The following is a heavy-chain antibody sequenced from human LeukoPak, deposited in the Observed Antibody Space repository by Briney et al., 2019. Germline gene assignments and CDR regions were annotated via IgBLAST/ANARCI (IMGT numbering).Heavy chain of an antibody. CDR3: ARGSTSGIFDY. CDR2: IYTSGST. CDR1: GGSISSGSYY. J-gene: IGHJ4*02. Sequence: PSETLSLTCTVSGGSISSGSYYWSWIRQPAGKGLEWIGRIYTSGSTNYNPSLKSRVTISVDTSKNQFSLKLSSVTAADTAVYYCARGSTSGIFDYWGQGTLVTVSS. V-gene: IGHV4-61*02. D-gene: IGHD2-2*01.